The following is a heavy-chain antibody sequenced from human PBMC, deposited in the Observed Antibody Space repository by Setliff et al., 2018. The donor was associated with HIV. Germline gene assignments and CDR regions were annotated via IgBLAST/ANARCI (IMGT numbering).Heavy chain of an antibody. CDR3: TRDEATVVSNWFGP. CDR1: GFTFDDYT. Sequence: GGSLRLSCAASGFTFDDYTMHWVRQAPGKGPEWISLITWDSGDTYYADSVKGRFTISRDNAKNSLYLQMNSLRAEDTAVYYCTRDEATVVSNWFGPWGRGTLVTVSS. V-gene: IGHV3-43*01. J-gene: IGHJ5*02. CDR2: ITWDSGDT. D-gene: IGHD4-17*01.